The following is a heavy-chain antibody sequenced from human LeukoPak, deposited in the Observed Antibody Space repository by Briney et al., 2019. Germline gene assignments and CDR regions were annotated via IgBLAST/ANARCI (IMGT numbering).Heavy chain of an antibody. V-gene: IGHV4-4*07. CDR3: ARGSSSSDWGGFDY. CDR2: IYTSGST. Sequence: SETLSLTCTVSGGSIRTYYWSWIRQPAGKGLEWIGRIYTSGSTNYNPSLNSRVTMSVDTAENHFSLKLRSVTAADTAVYFCARGSSSSDWGGFDYWGQGALVTVSS. J-gene: IGHJ4*02. CDR1: GGSIRTYY. D-gene: IGHD2-21*02.